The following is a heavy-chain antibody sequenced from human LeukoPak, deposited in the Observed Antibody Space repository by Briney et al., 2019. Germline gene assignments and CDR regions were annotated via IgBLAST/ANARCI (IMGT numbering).Heavy chain of an antibody. CDR3: ARHLSGITGYTYGRGIDY. CDR1: GFAFSGYW. CDR2: IRQDGNDK. V-gene: IGHV3-7*01. Sequence: GGSLRLSCEASGFAFSGYWMSWVRQAPGKGLEWVANIRQDGNDKQYVDAVKGRFTISRDNAKNSLYLQADSLRAEDSAVYFCARHLSGITGYTYGRGIDYWGQGTLVTVSS. D-gene: IGHD5-18*01. J-gene: IGHJ4*02.